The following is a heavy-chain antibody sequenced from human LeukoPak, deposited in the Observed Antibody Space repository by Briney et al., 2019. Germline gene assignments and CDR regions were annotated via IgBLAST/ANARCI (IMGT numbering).Heavy chain of an antibody. J-gene: IGHJ5*02. Sequence: ASVKVSCKASGYTFTSYAMHWVRQAPGQRLEWMGWINAGNGNTKYSQKFQGRVTITRDTSANTAYMELSSLRSEDTAVYYCARGPPRLNWFDPWGQGTLVTV. CDR2: INAGNGNT. V-gene: IGHV1-3*01. D-gene: IGHD6-25*01. CDR3: ARGPPRLNWFDP. CDR1: GYTFTSYA.